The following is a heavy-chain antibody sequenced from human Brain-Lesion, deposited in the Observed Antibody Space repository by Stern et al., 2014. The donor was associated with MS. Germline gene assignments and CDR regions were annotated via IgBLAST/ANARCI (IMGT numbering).Heavy chain of an antibody. V-gene: IGHV3-30*18. Sequence: VQLVESGGGVFQPGRSLRLSCAASGFTFTNYGMHWVRQAPGKGLEWVAVISYDGSDKYYADSVKGRFTISRDNSKNTLYLQMNSLRGEDTAMYYCANSLGTYSRCGGDCYSRADYWGQGTLVTVFS. CDR1: GFTFTNYG. CDR3: ANSLGTYSRCGGDCYSRADY. CDR2: ISYDGSDK. D-gene: IGHD2-21*02. J-gene: IGHJ4*02.